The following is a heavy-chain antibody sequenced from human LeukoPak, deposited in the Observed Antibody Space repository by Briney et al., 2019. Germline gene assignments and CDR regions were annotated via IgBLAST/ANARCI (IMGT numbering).Heavy chain of an antibody. Sequence: GGSLRLSCAASGFTLSSYAMSWVRQAPGKGLEWVSAISGSGGSTYYADSVKGRFTISRDNSKNTLYLQMNSLRAEDTAVYYCAKDGYDFWSCPTHSDYWGQGTLVTVSS. CDR1: GFTLSSYA. V-gene: IGHV3-23*01. J-gene: IGHJ4*02. D-gene: IGHD3-3*01. CDR3: AKDGYDFWSCPTHSDY. CDR2: ISGSGGST.